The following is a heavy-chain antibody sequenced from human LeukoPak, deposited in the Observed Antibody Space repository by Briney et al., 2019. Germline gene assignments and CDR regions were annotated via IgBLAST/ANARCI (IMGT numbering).Heavy chain of an antibody. J-gene: IGHJ6*02. Sequence: GGSLRLSCAASGFTFDDYAMHWVRQAPGKGLEWVSGISWNSGSIGYADSVKGRFTISRDNAKNSLYLQMNSLRAEDTALYYCAKDGENYYYGMDVWGQGATVTVSS. CDR2: ISWNSGSI. D-gene: IGHD5-24*01. CDR3: AKDGENYYYGMDV. V-gene: IGHV3-9*01. CDR1: GFTFDDYA.